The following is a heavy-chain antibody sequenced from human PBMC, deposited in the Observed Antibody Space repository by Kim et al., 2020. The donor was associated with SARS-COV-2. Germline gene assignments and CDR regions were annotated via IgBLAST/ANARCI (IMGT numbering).Heavy chain of an antibody. V-gene: IGHV1-8*01. CDR3: ASATCSGGSCYLFPGAAVLGYHYCYGMDV. CDR1: GYTFTSYD. Sequence: ASVKVSCKASGYTFTSYDINWVRQATGQGLEWMGWMNPNSGNTGYAQKFQGRVTMTRNTSISTAYMELSSLRSEDTAVYYCASATCSGGSCYLFPGAAVLGYHYCYGMDVWGQGTTVTVSS. CDR2: MNPNSGNT. D-gene: IGHD2-15*01. J-gene: IGHJ6*02.